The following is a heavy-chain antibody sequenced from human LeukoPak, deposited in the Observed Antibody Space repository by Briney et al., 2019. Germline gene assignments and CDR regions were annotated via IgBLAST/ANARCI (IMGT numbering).Heavy chain of an antibody. V-gene: IGHV3-33*01. CDR1: GFTFSSDG. D-gene: IGHD3-10*01. CDR3: ERVTVRSQVPFCYYYGMDV. J-gene: IGHJ6*02. CDR2: IWYDGSNR. Sequence: GGSLRLFCAACGFTFSSDGLNWVRQAPGQGLEWVAVIWYDGSNRYYADSVKGRFTISRDNSKNTLYLQMNSLRAEDTAVYYCERVTVRSQVPFCYYYGMDVWGQGTTVTVSS.